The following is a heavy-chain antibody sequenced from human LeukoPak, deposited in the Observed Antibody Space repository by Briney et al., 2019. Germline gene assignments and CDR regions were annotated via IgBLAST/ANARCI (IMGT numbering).Heavy chain of an antibody. D-gene: IGHD2-2*01. V-gene: IGHV1-8*03. Sequence: ASVKVSCKASGYTFNRYDINWVRQATGQGLEWMGWMNPNSGNTGYAQKFQGRVTITRNTSINTAYMEVSSLRSEDTALYYCARGSGCTSTSCPYFFDCWGQGTLVTVSS. CDR1: GYTFNRYD. J-gene: IGHJ4*02. CDR2: MNPNSGNT. CDR3: ARGSGCTSTSCPYFFDC.